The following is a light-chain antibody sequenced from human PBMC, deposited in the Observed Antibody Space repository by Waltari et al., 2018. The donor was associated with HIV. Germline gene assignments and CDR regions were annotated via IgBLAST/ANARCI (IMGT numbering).Light chain of an antibody. V-gene: IGLV3-19*01. CDR1: RPGCYY. J-gene: IGLJ2*01. CDR3: HSRDSSGHHVV. Sequence: SSVLTPGPSLSVALWQYVRTTLQGARPGCYYASWYQHKSGQAPVVVFFGRNNRPSGIPDRFSGSSSGNTASLTITGAQAEDEADYYCHSRDSSGHHVVFGGGTKVTVL. CDR2: GRN.